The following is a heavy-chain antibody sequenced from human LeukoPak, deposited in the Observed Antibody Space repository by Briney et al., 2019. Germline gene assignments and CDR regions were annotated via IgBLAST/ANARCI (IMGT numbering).Heavy chain of an antibody. CDR2: VYPADSDT. CDR1: GYTFSDLW. CDR3: ARTQGLYGAADY. J-gene: IGHJ4*02. V-gene: IGHV5-51*02. Sequence: GESLKISCQASGYTFSDLWSGWVRQMPGQGLEWMGSVYPADSDTRYSPSFEGHVIIAADKSTNTAFLQWNSLQSSDSGIYFCARTQGLYGAADYWGQGTLVISSS. D-gene: IGHD2-2*02.